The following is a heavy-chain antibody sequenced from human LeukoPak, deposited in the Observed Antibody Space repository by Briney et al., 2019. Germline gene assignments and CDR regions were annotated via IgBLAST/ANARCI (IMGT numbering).Heavy chain of an antibody. CDR3: AKDPLDY. CDR2: ISGSGGTT. J-gene: IGHJ4*02. V-gene: IGHV3-23*01. Sequence: GGSLRLSCAASGFTFSSYAMSWVRQAPGKGLEWVSAISGSGGTTYNADYVKGRFTISRDNSKNTVYLQMNSLRAEDTAIYYCAKDPLDYWGQGTLVTVSS. CDR1: GFTFSSYA.